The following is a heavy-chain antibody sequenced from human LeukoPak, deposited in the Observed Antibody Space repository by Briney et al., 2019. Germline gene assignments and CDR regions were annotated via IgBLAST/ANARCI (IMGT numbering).Heavy chain of an antibody. V-gene: IGHV3-23*01. J-gene: IGHJ4*02. CDR2: ITASGNNA. CDR3: AKDVRSSGWYQDS. D-gene: IGHD6-19*01. Sequence: GGSLTLSCTASGFTFSSYAMSWVRQAEGMGLDWVSGITASGNNAYYADSVKGRFTITRDNSKNTLYLQMNSLRAEDTAVYYCAKDVRSSGWYQDSWGQGTLVTVSS. CDR1: GFTFSSYA.